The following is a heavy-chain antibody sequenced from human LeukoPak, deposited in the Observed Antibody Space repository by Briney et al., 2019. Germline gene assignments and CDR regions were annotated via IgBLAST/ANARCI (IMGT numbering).Heavy chain of an antibody. Sequence: GGSLRLSCAASGFTFSSYGMHWVRQAPGKGLEWVAFIRYDGSNKYYADSVKGRFTISRDNSKNTLYLQMNSLRAEDTAGYYCAKDHHSSGYYIDYFDYWGQGTLVTVSS. CDR1: GFTFSSYG. CDR3: AKDHHSSGYYIDYFDY. V-gene: IGHV3-30*02. CDR2: IRYDGSNK. J-gene: IGHJ4*02. D-gene: IGHD3-22*01.